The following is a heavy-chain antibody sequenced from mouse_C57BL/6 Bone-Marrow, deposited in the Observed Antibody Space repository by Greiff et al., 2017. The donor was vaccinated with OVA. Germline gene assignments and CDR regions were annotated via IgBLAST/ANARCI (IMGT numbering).Heavy chain of an antibody. CDR3: ARAYYSILFAY. Sequence: VQLQQSGPELVKPGASVKISCKASGYAFSSSWMNWVKQRPGKGLEWIGRIYPGDGDTNYNGKFKGKATLTADKSSSTAYMQLSSLTSEDSAVYFCARAYYSILFAYWGQGTLVTVSA. CDR1: GYAFSSSW. J-gene: IGHJ3*01. CDR2: IYPGDGDT. V-gene: IGHV1-82*01. D-gene: IGHD2-5*01.